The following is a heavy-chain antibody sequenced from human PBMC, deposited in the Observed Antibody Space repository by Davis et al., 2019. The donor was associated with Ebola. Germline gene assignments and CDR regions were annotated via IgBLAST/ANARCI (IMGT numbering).Heavy chain of an antibody. Sequence: WGSLRLSCAASGFTFSSYAMSWVRQAPGKGLEWVSGISGSGGSTYYAGSVKGRFTISRDNSEDTLYLEMNSLRAEDTGVYYCAKDLQGVTNPYYFDWWGQGTLVTVSS. CDR3: AKDLQGVTNPYYFDW. D-gene: IGHD2-21*02. J-gene: IGHJ4*02. CDR2: ISGSGGST. V-gene: IGHV3-23*01. CDR1: GFTFSSYA.